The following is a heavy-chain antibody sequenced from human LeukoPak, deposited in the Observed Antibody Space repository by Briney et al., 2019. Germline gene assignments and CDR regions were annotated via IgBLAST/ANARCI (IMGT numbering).Heavy chain of an antibody. V-gene: IGHV4-34*01. CDR1: GGSFSGYY. J-gene: IGHJ4*02. D-gene: IGHD3-10*01. CDR3: ARGRKNYYGSGSSDH. Sequence: SETLSLTCAVYGGSFSGYYWSWIRIRQPPGKGLEWMVEINHSGSTTYNPSLKSRLTISVDTSKNQFSLNVSCVTAADTAVYYCARGRKNYYGSGSSDHWGQGTLVTVSS. CDR2: INHSGST.